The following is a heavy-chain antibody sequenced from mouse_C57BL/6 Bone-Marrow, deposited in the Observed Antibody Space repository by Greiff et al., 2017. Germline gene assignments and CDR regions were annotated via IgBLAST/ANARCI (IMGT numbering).Heavy chain of an antibody. Sequence: QVQLKESGPGILQPSQTLSLTCSFSGFSLSTFGMGVGWIRQPSGKGLEWLAHIWWDDDKYYNPALKSRLTISKDTSKNQVFLKIANVDTADTATYYCARMRDYLEAWFAYWGQGTLVTVSA. CDR2: IWWDDDK. J-gene: IGHJ3*01. CDR1: GFSLSTFGMG. V-gene: IGHV8-8*01. CDR3: ARMRDYLEAWFAY. D-gene: IGHD1-1*01.